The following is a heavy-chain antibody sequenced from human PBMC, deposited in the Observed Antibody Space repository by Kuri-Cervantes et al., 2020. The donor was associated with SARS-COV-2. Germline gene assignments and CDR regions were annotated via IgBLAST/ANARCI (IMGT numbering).Heavy chain of an antibody. CDR2: INHSGST. D-gene: IGHD6-13*01. CDR1: GGSVSSGSYY. CDR3: ARGRGIAAAGTGSPAPGYFDL. Sequence: SETLSLTCTVSGGSVSSGSYYWSWIRQPPGKGLEWIGEINHSGSTNYNPSLKSRVTISVDTSKNQFSLKLSSVTAADTAVYYCARGRGIAAAGTGSPAPGYFDLWGRGTLVTVSS. V-gene: IGHV4-39*07. J-gene: IGHJ2*01.